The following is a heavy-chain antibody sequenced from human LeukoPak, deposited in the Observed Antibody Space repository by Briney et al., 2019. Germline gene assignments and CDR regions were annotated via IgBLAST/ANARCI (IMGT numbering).Heavy chain of an antibody. D-gene: IGHD6-13*01. CDR2: IKQDGSEK. V-gene: IGHV3-7*01. CDR3: ARQVGRGSWSLDY. CDR1: GFTFSSYW. Sequence: PGGSLRLSCAASGFTFSSYWMSWVRQAPGKGLEWVANIKQDGSEKYYVDSVKGRFTISRDNAKNSLYLQMNSLRAEDTAVYYCARQVGRGSWSLDYWGQGILVTVSS. J-gene: IGHJ4*02.